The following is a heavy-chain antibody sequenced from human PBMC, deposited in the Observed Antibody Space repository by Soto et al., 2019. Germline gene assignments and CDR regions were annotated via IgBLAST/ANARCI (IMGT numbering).Heavy chain of an antibody. CDR2: ISGSGDST. Sequence: GGSLRVSCAASGFTFSTYAMNWVRQAPGKGLEWVSAISGSGDSTYYADSVKGRFTISRDNSINTLYLQMNSLRTEDTAVYYFAHPRGYGHFHAYDIPGQGAMVTVSS. D-gene: IGHD4-17*01. J-gene: IGHJ3*02. V-gene: IGHV3-23*01. CDR3: AHPRGYGHFHAYDI. CDR1: GFTFSTYA.